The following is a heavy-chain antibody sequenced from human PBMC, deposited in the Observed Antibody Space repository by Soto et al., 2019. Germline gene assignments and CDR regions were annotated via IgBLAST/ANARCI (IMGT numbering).Heavy chain of an antibody. CDR3: ARNGFGWEPSADY. V-gene: IGHV5-10-1*01. CDR2: IDPSDSYT. D-gene: IGHD1-26*01. J-gene: IGHJ4*02. CDR1: GYSFTSYW. Sequence: GESLKISCKGSGYSFTSYWISWVRQMPGKGLEWMGRIDPSDSYTNYSPSFQGHVTISADKSISTAYLQWSSLKASDTAMYYCARNGFGWEPSADYWGQGTLVTVSS.